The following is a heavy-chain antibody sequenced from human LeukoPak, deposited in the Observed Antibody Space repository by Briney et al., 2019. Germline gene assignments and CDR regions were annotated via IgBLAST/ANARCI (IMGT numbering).Heavy chain of an antibody. CDR2: INHSGST. J-gene: IGHJ4*02. Sequence: SETLSLTCAVYGGSFSGYYWSWIRQPPGKGLEWIGEINHSGSTNYNPFLKSRVTISVDTSKNQFSLKLSSVTAADTAVYYCARGRLFYDSSGYYGYWGQGTLVTVSS. CDR1: GGSFSGYY. CDR3: ARGRLFYDSSGYYGY. D-gene: IGHD3-22*01. V-gene: IGHV4-34*01.